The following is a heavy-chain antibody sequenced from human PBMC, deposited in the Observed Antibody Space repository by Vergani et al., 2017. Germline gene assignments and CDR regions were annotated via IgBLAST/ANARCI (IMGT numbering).Heavy chain of an antibody. CDR1: GYTFTSYG. CDR2: INSYNGNT. CDR3: ARDARGNVGELRD. V-gene: IGHV1-18*04. Sequence: QVQLVQSGAEVKKPGASVKVSCKASGYTFTSYGISWVRQAPGQGLEWMGWINSYNGNTNYAQKLQGRGTMTTDTSTSTAYIELRSRRSDDTAVDYCARDARGNVGELRDWGQGTLVTVSS. J-gene: IGHJ4*02. D-gene: IGHD1-26*01.